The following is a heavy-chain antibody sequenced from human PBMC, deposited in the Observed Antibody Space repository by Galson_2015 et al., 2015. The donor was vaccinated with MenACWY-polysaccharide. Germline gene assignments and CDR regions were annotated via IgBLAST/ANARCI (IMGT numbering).Heavy chain of an antibody. CDR3: ATHPKGTDSRWYDY. D-gene: IGHD3-22*01. V-gene: IGHV3-74*01. CDR2: IKSDGSST. CDR1: GFTFSTYW. J-gene: IGHJ4*02. Sequence: SLRLSCAASGFTFSTYWMHWVRQAPGKGLVWVSRIKSDGSSTNYADSVKGRFTISRDNAKNTLYLQMNNLRADDTAIYSCATHPKGTDSRWYDYWGQGTLVT.